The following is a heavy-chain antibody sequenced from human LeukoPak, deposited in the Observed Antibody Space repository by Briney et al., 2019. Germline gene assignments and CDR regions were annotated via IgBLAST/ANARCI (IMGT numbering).Heavy chain of an antibody. CDR3: ARDGDYVDY. Sequence: SETLSLTCAVYGGSFSGYYWSWIRQPPGKGLEWIGEINHSGSTNYNPSLKSRVTISVDTSKNQFSLKLSSVTAADTAVHYCARDGDYVDYWGQGTLVTVSS. CDR2: INHSGST. V-gene: IGHV4-34*01. CDR1: GGSFSGYY. D-gene: IGHD4-17*01. J-gene: IGHJ4*02.